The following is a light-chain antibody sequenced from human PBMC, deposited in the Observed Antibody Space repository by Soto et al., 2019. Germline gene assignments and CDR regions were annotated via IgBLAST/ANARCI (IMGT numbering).Light chain of an antibody. CDR3: AAWDDSLNGVV. Sequence: QSVLTQRPSASGTPGQRVTISCSGSSSNIGSNSVNWYQHLPGTAPKLLIYSNNQRPSGVPDRFSGSKSGTSASLAISGLQSEDEADYYCAAWDDSLNGVVFGGGTKLTVL. V-gene: IGLV1-44*01. CDR2: SNN. J-gene: IGLJ3*02. CDR1: SSNIGSNS.